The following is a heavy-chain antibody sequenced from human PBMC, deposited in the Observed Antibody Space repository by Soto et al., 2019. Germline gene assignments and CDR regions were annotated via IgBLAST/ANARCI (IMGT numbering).Heavy chain of an antibody. Sequence: QVQLVESGGGVVQPGGSLRLSCAASGYTFTDYGMFWVRQAPGKGLEWLALISHDGRDINYSDSVRGRFTISTDSSKQTLFLQMNSLRPEDTAMYYCFGSSGCWGRGTLVTVSS. D-gene: IGHD3-16*01. CDR1: GYTFTDYG. J-gene: IGHJ4*02. CDR2: ISHDGRDI. CDR3: FGSSGC. V-gene: IGHV3-30*04.